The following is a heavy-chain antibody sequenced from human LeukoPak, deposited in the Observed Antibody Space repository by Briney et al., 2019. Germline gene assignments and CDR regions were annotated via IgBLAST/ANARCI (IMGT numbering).Heavy chain of an antibody. CDR2: ISGSGGST. J-gene: IGHJ4*02. CDR1: GFTFSSYA. Sequence: PGGSLRLSCAASGFTFSSYAMSWVRQAPGKGLEWVSAISGSGGSTYYADSVKGRFTISRDNSKNTLYLQMNSLRAEDTAVYYCARGDSKYGGTDYWGQGTLVTVSS. D-gene: IGHD4-23*01. V-gene: IGHV3-23*01. CDR3: ARGDSKYGGTDY.